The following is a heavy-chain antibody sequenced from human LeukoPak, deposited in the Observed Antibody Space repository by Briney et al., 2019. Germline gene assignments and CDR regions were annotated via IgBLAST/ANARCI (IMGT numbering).Heavy chain of an antibody. J-gene: IGHJ5*02. D-gene: IGHD6-13*01. V-gene: IGHV4-39*07. CDR3: AREQRYFWYRGWFDP. Sequence: ETSETLSLTCTVSGGSISSSSYYWGWIRQPPGKGLEWIGSIYYSGSTYYNPSLKSRVTISVDTSKNQFSLKLSSVTAADTAVYYCAREQRYFWYRGWFDPWGQGTLVTVSS. CDR1: GGSISSSSYY. CDR2: IYYSGST.